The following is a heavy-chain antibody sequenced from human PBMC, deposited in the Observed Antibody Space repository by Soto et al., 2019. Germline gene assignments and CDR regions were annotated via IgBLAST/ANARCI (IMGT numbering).Heavy chain of an antibody. D-gene: IGHD3-10*01. CDR2: IRSKANNYTT. CDR1: GFIFSNSA. V-gene: IGHV3-73*02. CDR3: SRLGFASHGVDF. Sequence: EGQLVESGGGLVQPGGSLKLSCAASGFIFSNSAIHCVRQASGKGLEWVGRIRSKANNYTTTYTASVKGRFTISRDDSKNTAYLQMSSLKSEDTSVYYCSRLGFASHGVDFWGLGTLVTVSS. J-gene: IGHJ4*02.